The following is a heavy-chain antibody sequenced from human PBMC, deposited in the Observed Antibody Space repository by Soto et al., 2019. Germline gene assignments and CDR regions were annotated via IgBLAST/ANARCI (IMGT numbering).Heavy chain of an antibody. Sequence: QVQLVQSGAEVKKPGSSVKVSCKASGGTFSSHAITWVRQAPGQGLEWMGAIIPIFGAPNYAQKFQGRVTITADTSTSTVYMDLTSLRNDDTAVYYCARAKPGSSPIGYYHSGLDVWGHGTTVTVSS. D-gene: IGHD2-2*03. V-gene: IGHV1-69*06. CDR2: IIPIFGAP. CDR1: GGTFSSHA. J-gene: IGHJ6*02. CDR3: ARAKPGSSPIGYYHSGLDV.